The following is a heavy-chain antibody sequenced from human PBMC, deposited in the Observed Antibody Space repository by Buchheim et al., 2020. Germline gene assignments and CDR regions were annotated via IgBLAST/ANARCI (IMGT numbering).Heavy chain of an antibody. CDR2: ITTSSSTI. CDR1: GFTFSTYN. Sequence: EVQLVESGGGLVQPGGSLRLSCAASGFTFSTYNMNWVRQAPGKGLEWVSYITTSSSTIYYADSVKGRFTISRDNDKNSFYLQMNSLRAEDTAVYYCARIHDYYYGMDVWGQGTT. CDR3: ARIHDYYYGMDV. V-gene: IGHV3-48*01. J-gene: IGHJ6*02.